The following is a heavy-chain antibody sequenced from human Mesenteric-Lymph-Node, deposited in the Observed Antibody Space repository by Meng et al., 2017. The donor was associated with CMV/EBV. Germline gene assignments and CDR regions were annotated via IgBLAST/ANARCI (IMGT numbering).Heavy chain of an antibody. J-gene: IGHJ4*02. CDR3: ARLGSGIYSLDY. D-gene: IGHD3-10*02. V-gene: IGHV2-5*02. CDR1: GLSLSISGVG. Sequence: TFSGLSLSISGVGVGWIRQPPGKALEWLALIYWDDDKRYSPSLKSRLTITKDTSKNQVVLTLTNMDPVDTATYYCARLGSGIYSLDYWGQGTLVTVSS. CDR2: IYWDDDK.